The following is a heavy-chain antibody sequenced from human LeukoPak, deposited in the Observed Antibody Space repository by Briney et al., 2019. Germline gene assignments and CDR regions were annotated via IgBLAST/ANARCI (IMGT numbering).Heavy chain of an antibody. CDR1: GFPVSTNY. J-gene: IGHJ4*02. CDR2: ISGGGDT. Sequence: GGSLRLSCAASGFPVSTNYMNWVRQAPGKGLEWVSIISGGGDTHYADSVKGRFTISRDNSKNTLYLQMNSLRAADTAVYYCARDKGTSYLSSFDYWGQGTLVTVSS. D-gene: IGHD6-6*01. CDR3: ARDKGTSYLSSFDY. V-gene: IGHV3-66*02.